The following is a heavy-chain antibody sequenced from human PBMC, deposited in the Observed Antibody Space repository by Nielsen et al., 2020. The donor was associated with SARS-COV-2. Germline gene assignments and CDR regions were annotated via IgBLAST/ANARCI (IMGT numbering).Heavy chain of an antibody. J-gene: IGHJ5*02. CDR2: IYSGGST. CDR1: GFTVSSNY. Sequence: GESLKISFAASGFTVSSNYMSWVRQAPGKGLEWVSVIYSGGSTYYADSVKGRFTISRDNSKNTLYLQMNSLRAEDTAVYYCARDFEVGATKRGPWGQGTLVTVSS. CDR3: ARDFEVGATKRGP. D-gene: IGHD1-26*01. V-gene: IGHV3-53*01.